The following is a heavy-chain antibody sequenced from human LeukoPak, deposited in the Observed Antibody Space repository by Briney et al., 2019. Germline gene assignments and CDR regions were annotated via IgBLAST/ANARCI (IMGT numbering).Heavy chain of an antibody. CDR1: VGSISSYY. CDR2: IYYSGST. Sequence: SETLSLTCTVSVGSISSYYWSWIRQPPGKGLEWIGYIYYSGSTNYNPSLKSRVTISVDTSKNQFSLKLSSVTAADTAVYYCAGSMGKDYFDYWGQGTLVTVSS. CDR3: AGSMGKDYFDY. J-gene: IGHJ4*02. V-gene: IGHV4-59*01. D-gene: IGHD7-27*01.